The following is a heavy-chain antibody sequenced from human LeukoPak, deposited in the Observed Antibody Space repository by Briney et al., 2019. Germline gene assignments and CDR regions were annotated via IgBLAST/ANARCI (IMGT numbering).Heavy chain of an antibody. V-gene: IGHV3-30*18. CDR2: ISYDGSNK. CDR1: GFTFSSYG. Sequence: RGSLRLSCAASGFTFSSYGMHWVRQAPGKGLEWVAVISYDGSNKYYADSVKGRFTISRDNSKNTLYLQMNSLRAEDTAVYYCAKDHYYDSSGYYYVDYWGQGTLVTVSS. CDR3: AKDHYYDSSGYYYVDY. J-gene: IGHJ4*02. D-gene: IGHD3-22*01.